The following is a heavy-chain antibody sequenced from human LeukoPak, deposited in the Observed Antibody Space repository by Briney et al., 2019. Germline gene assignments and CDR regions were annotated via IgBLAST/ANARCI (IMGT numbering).Heavy chain of an antibody. J-gene: IGHJ4*02. CDR1: GFTFSSYA. CDR3: ARDLDTSVTGD. D-gene: IGHD2-21*02. V-gene: IGHV3-30-3*01. CDR2: ISYDGSNK. Sequence: GGSLRLSCAASGFTFSSYAMHWVRQAPGKGLEWVAVISYDGSNKYYADCVKGRFTISRDNSKNTLYLQMNSLRAEDTAVYYCARDLDTSVTGDWGRGTLVTVSS.